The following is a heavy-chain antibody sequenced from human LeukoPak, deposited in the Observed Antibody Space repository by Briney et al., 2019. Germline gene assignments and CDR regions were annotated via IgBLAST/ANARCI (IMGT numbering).Heavy chain of an antibody. CDR1: GGSISSSSYY. V-gene: IGHV4-39*01. Sequence: SETLSLTCTVSGGSISSSSYYWGWIRQPPGKGLEWIGSIYYSGSTYYNPSLKSRVTISVDTSKNQFSLKLSSVTAADTAVYYCARHQRRGYCSSTSCLNAFDIWGQGTMVTVSS. D-gene: IGHD2-2*03. CDR2: IYYSGST. CDR3: ARHQRRGYCSSTSCLNAFDI. J-gene: IGHJ3*02.